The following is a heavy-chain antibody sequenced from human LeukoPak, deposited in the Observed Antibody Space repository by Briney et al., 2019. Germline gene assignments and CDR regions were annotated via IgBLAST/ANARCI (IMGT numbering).Heavy chain of an antibody. CDR3: GRGLGNC. CDR1: GFTFSSYW. D-gene: IGHD5-12*01. J-gene: IGHJ4*02. V-gene: IGHV3-74*01. Sequence: GGSLRLSCAASGFTFSSYWMHWVRQAPGKGLVGVSRINSDGSSTSYADSVTGRFTISRDNGKNTLYLQMNSLRVEDTAVYYCGRGLGNCWGQGTLVTVSS. CDR2: INSDGSST.